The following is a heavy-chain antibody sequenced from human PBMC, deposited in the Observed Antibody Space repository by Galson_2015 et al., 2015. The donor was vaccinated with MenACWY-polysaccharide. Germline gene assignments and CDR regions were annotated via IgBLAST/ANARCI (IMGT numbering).Heavy chain of an antibody. Sequence: SLRLSCAASGFSFSSYGMHWVRQAPGKGLEWVAVIAYNGSNKYYADSVRGRFTISRDNSKNMLYLQMNSLRAEDTAVYYCAKDLTRYCSGGSCDNFDYWCQGTLVTVSS. V-gene: IGHV3-30*18. J-gene: IGHJ4*02. D-gene: IGHD2-15*01. CDR2: IAYNGSNK. CDR3: AKDLTRYCSGGSCDNFDY. CDR1: GFSFSSYG.